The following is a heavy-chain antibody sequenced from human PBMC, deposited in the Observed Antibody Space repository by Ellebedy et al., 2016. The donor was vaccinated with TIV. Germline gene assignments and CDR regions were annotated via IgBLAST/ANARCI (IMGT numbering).Heavy chain of an antibody. V-gene: IGHV3-74*01. D-gene: IGHD2-15*01. CDR1: GFTFSSYW. CDR3: AKSRASCSGGSCYSPYYYGMDV. J-gene: IGHJ6*02. Sequence: GESLKISCAASGFTFSSYWMHWVRQAPGKGLVWVSRINTDGSSTSYADSVKGRFTISRDNSKNTLYLQMNSLRAEDTAVYYCAKSRASCSGGSCYSPYYYGMDVWGQGTTVTVSS. CDR2: INTDGSST.